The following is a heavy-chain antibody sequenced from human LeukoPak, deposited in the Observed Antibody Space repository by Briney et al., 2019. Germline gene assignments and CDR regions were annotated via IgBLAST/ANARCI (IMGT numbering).Heavy chain of an antibody. D-gene: IGHD3-16*01. CDR3: AREGEMVLDAFDI. J-gene: IGHJ3*02. Sequence: SETLSLTCTVSGGSISSGSYYWSWIRQPAGKGLEWIERIYTSGSTNYNPSLKSRVTISVDTSKNQFSLKLSSVTAADTAVYYCAREGEMVLDAFDIWGQGTMVTVSS. CDR1: GGSISSGSYY. V-gene: IGHV4-61*02. CDR2: IYTSGST.